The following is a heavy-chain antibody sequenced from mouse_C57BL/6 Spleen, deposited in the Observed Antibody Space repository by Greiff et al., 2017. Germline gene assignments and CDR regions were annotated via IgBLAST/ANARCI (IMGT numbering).Heavy chain of an antibody. D-gene: IGHD2-5*01. J-gene: IGHJ3*01. V-gene: IGHV14-2*01. CDR3: ARGDSNYGWCAY. Sequence: VQLTASGAELVKPGASVKLSCTASGFNIKDYYMHWVKQRTEQGLEWIGRIDPEDGETKYAPNFQGKATITADTSANTAYLQLSSLTSEDTAVYYCARGDSNYGWCAYWGQGTLVTVSA. CDR2: IDPEDGET. CDR1: GFNIKDYY.